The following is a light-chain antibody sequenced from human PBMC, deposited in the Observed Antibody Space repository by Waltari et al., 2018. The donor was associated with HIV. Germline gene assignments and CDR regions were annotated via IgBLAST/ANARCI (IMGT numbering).Light chain of an antibody. V-gene: IGLV3-1*01. CDR1: KLGGKY. Sequence: SYELTQPPSVSVSPGQTASITCSGNKLGGKYASWSQQKPGQSPVLVIYQDNKRPSGIPERFSGSNSGNTATLTISGTQTMDEADYYCQAWDSATGVFGGGTNLTVL. CDR3: QAWDSATGV. CDR2: QDN. J-gene: IGLJ2*01.